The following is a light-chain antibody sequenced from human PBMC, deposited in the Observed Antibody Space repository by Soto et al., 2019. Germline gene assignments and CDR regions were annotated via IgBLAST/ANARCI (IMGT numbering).Light chain of an antibody. V-gene: IGKV1-9*01. CDR3: QQLNGYQLA. Sequence: DIQLTQSPSFLSASVGDTVTITCRASQGMSTYLAWYQQKPGKVPKLLIRSASTLQGGVSPRFSGGGSGTEFTLTISTLQPDDSGIYYCQQLNGYQLAFGGGTNVEMK. J-gene: IGKJ4*01. CDR2: SAS. CDR1: QGMSTY.